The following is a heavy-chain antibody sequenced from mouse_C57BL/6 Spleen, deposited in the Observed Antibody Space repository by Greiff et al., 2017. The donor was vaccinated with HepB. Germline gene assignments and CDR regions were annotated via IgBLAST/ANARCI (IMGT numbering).Heavy chain of an antibody. J-gene: IGHJ4*01. CDR1: GYSITSGYY. V-gene: IGHV3-6*01. Sequence: QSGPGLVKPSQSLSLTCSVTGYSITSGYYWNWIRQFPGNKLEWMGYISYDGSNNYNPSLKNRISITRDTSKNQFFLKLNSVTTEDTATYYCARGEYDYGRGYYYAMDYWGQGTSVTVSS. CDR2: ISYDGSN. CDR3: ARGEYDYGRGYYYAMDY. D-gene: IGHD2-4*01.